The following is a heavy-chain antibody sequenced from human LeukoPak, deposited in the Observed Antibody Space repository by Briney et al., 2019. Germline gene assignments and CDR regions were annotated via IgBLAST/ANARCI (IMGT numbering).Heavy chain of an antibody. D-gene: IGHD3-3*01. CDR3: ARDKQLDWAHYYYYMDV. Sequence: VASVKVSCKASGYTFTSYYMHWVRQAPGQGLEWMGIIDPSGGKTSYAQKFQGRVTMTRDTSTSTVYMELSSLRSDDTAVYYCARDKQLDWAHYYYYMDVWGKGTTVTVSS. J-gene: IGHJ6*03. CDR2: IDPSGGKT. CDR1: GYTFTSYY. V-gene: IGHV1-46*01.